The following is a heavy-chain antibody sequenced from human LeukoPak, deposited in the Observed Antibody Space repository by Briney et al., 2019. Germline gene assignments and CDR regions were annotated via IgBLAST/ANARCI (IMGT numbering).Heavy chain of an antibody. CDR1: GYTFTGYY. CDR2: LNPNSGGT. CDR3: ARDPIIAAAGRILNAFDI. J-gene: IGHJ3*02. Sequence: ASVKVSCKASGYTFTGYYMHWVRQAPGQGLEWMGWLNPNSGGTNYAQKFQGRVTMTRDTSISTPYMELSRLRSDDTAVYYCARDPIIAAAGRILNAFDIWGQGTMVTVSS. D-gene: IGHD6-13*01. V-gene: IGHV1-2*02.